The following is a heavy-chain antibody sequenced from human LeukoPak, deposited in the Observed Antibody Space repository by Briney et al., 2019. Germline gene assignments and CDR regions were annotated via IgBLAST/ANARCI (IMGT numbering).Heavy chain of an antibody. J-gene: IGHJ4*02. CDR3: ARLSRYYDSSGYYFDY. Sequence: PSETLSLTCAVSGGSISSSNWWSWVRQPPGKGLEWIGEIYHSGSTNYNPSLKSRVTISVDTSKNQFSLKLSSVTAADTAVYYCARLSRYYDSSGYYFDYWGQGTLVTVSS. CDR2: IYHSGST. CDR1: GGSISSSNW. V-gene: IGHV4-4*02. D-gene: IGHD3-22*01.